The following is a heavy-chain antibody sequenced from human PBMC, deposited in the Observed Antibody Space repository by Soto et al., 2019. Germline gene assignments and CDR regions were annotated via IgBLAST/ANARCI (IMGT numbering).Heavy chain of an antibody. Sequence: EVQLLESEGGLVQPGGSLRLSCAASGFTFSSYAMSWVRQALGKGLEWVSAISGSGGSTYYADSVKGRFTISRDNSKNTLYLQMNSLRAEDTAVYYCAKHGGYCSGGSCPIHYYYYMDVWGKGTTVTVSS. CDR2: ISGSGGST. CDR1: GFTFSSYA. V-gene: IGHV3-23*01. D-gene: IGHD2-15*01. J-gene: IGHJ6*03. CDR3: AKHGGYCSGGSCPIHYYYYMDV.